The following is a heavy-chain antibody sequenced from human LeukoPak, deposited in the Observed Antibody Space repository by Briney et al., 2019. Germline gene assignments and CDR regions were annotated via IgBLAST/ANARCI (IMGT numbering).Heavy chain of an antibody. J-gene: IGHJ5*02. Sequence: VASVKVSCKASGGTFSSYAISWVRQAPGQGLEWMGGIIPIFGTANYAQKFQGRVTITRNTSISTAYMELSSLRSEDTAVYYCAREAYDIWSFDPWGQGTLVTVSS. CDR1: GGTFSSYA. V-gene: IGHV1-69*05. CDR3: AREAYDIWSFDP. D-gene: IGHD3-9*01. CDR2: IIPIFGTA.